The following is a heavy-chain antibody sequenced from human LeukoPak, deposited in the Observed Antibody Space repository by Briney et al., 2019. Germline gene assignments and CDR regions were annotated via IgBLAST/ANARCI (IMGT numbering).Heavy chain of an antibody. CDR2: VYAGGTT. V-gene: IGHV3-66*01. J-gene: IGHJ4*02. CDR3: ARGVGYADYPFDY. Sequence: GGSLRLSCAASGFTVSSNYMSWVRQAPGKGLEWVSVVYAGGTTYYADSVKGRFTISRDISNNTLYLQMNNLRAEDTAVYYCARGVGYADYPFDYWGQGTLVTVSA. D-gene: IGHD4-17*01. CDR1: GFTVSSNY.